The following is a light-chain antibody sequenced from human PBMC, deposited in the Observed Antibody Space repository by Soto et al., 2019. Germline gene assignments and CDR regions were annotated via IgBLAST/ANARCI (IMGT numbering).Light chain of an antibody. J-gene: IGLJ3*02. CDR1: ASDIGYYNF. CDR3: ASYTGTDTPGV. V-gene: IGLV2-14*03. CDR2: DVS. Sequence: QSALTQPASVSGSLGQSITISCTGAASDIGYYNFVSWYQQHPATAPKLIIYDVSHRPSGISFRFSGSKSGNTASLTISGLRADDEAAYYCASYTGTDTPGVFGGGTKLTVL.